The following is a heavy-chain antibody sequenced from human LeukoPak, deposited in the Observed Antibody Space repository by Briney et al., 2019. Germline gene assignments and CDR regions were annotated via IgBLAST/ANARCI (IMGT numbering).Heavy chain of an antibody. D-gene: IGHD3-10*01. CDR2: IKQDGSEK. V-gene: IGHV3-7*03. CDR1: GFTFSSYW. J-gene: IGHJ6*04. Sequence: PGGSLRLSCAASGFTFSSYWMSWVRQAPGKGLEWVANIKQDGSEKYYVDSVKGRFTISRDNVKNSLYLQLNSLRAEDTAVYYCARELWFGEPSGNYGMDVWGKGTTVTVSS. CDR3: ARELWFGEPSGNYGMDV.